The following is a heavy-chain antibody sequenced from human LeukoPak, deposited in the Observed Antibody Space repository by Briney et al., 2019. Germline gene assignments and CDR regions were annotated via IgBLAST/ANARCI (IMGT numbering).Heavy chain of an antibody. CDR2: ISSSGSTI. CDR3: AKSGWQLTSAYYFDF. J-gene: IGHJ4*02. V-gene: IGHV3-48*03. Sequence: GGSLRLSCAASGFTFSSYEMNWVRQAPGKGLEWVSYISSSGSTIYYADSVKGRFTISRDNSKNTLYLQMNSLRAEDTAVYYCAKSGWQLTSAYYFDFWSQGTLVTVSS. CDR1: GFTFSSYE. D-gene: IGHD4-23*01.